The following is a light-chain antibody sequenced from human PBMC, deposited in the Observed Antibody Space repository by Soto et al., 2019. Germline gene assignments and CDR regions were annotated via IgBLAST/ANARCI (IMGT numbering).Light chain of an antibody. Sequence: QSVLTQPASVSGSPGQSITISCTGTSSDVGGYNYVSWYQQHPGKAPNLMIYDVSNRPSGFSNRFSGSKSGNTASLTISGLQAEDEADYYCSSYTSSSTYGFGTGTKVTVL. CDR2: DVS. CDR1: SSDVGGYNY. CDR3: SSYTSSSTYG. J-gene: IGLJ1*01. V-gene: IGLV2-14*01.